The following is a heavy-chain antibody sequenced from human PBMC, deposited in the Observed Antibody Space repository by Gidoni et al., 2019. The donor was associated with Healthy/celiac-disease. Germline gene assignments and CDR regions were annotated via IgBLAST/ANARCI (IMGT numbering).Heavy chain of an antibody. CDR3: AKGGATSSWVVFDY. J-gene: IGHJ4*02. CDR2: ISSDGNNE. D-gene: IGHD1-26*01. V-gene: IGHV3-30*18. CDR1: GFTFRNFG. Sequence: QVQLVESGGGVVQPGRSLRLSCAASGFTFRNFGMHWVRQTPGKGLEWVAVISSDGNNEWYADSVKGRFTIARDNSRNTLYLQMKFVRSEDTAVYYCAKGGATSSWVVFDYWGQGTLVTVSS.